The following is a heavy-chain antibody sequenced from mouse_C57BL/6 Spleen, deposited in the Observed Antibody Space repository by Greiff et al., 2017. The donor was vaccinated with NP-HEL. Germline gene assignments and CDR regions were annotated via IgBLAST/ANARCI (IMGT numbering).Heavy chain of an antibody. V-gene: IGHV2-9-1*01. CDR1: GFSLSSYA. CDR3: ARNGNRSPMDY. D-gene: IGHD2-1*01. J-gene: IGHJ4*01. CDR2: IWTGGGP. Sequence: VKLVESGPGLVAPSQSLSITCTVSGFSLSSYAISWVRQPPGKGLEWLGVIWTGGGPNYNSALKSRLSISKDNSKSQVFLKMNSLQTDDTARYYCARNGNRSPMDYWGQGTSVTVSS.